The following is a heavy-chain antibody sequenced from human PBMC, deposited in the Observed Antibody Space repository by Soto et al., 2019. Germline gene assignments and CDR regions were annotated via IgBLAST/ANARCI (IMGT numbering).Heavy chain of an antibody. D-gene: IGHD2-2*01. CDR2: IYYSGST. J-gene: IGHJ5*02. CDR3: ARAPDIVVVPARGVWFDP. V-gene: IGHV4-59*01. Sequence: PSETLSLTCTVSGGSISSYYWSWIRQPPGKGLEWIGYIYYSGSTNYNPSLKSRVTISVDTSKNQFSLKLSSVTAADTAVYYCARAPDIVVVPARGVWFDPWGQGTLVTVSS. CDR1: GGSISSYY.